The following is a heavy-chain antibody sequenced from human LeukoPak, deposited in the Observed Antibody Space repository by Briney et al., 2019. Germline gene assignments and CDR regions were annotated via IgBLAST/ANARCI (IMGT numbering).Heavy chain of an antibody. CDR1: GFTFSSYA. D-gene: IGHD3-22*01. Sequence: GSLRLSCAASGFTFSSYAMSWVRQAPGKGLEWVSAISGSGGSTYYADSVKGRFTISRDNSKNTLYLQMNSLRAEDTAVYYCAKGLLPYYYDSSGYYSDYWGQGTLVTVSS. J-gene: IGHJ4*02. V-gene: IGHV3-23*01. CDR2: ISGSGGST. CDR3: AKGLLPYYYDSSGYYSDY.